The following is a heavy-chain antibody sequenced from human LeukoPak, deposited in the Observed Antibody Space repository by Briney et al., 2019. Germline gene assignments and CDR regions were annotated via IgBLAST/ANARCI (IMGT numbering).Heavy chain of an antibody. D-gene: IGHD5-18*01. CDR1: GYSFTSYW. J-gene: IGHJ5*02. CDR3: ARQILGAMDNPGVFDP. Sequence: GESLKISCKGSGYSFTSYWIGWVRQMPGKGLEWTGIIYPGDSDTRYSPSFQGQVTISADKSISTAYLQWSSLKASDTAMYYCARQILGAMDNPGVFDPWGQGTLVTVSS. V-gene: IGHV5-51*01. CDR2: IYPGDSDT.